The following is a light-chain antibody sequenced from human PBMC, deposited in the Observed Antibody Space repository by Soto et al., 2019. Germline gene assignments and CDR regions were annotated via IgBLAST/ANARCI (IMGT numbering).Light chain of an antibody. J-gene: IGKJ3*01. CDR1: QSVSSY. V-gene: IGKV3-11*01. CDR3: QQRTNWPPQFT. Sequence: EIVLTQSPATLSLSPGERATLSCRASQSVSSYLAWYQQKPGQAPRLLMYATSKRATGIPDRFSGSGSGTDFTLTISSLEPEDFAVYYCQQRTNWPPQFTFGPGTKVDIK. CDR2: ATS.